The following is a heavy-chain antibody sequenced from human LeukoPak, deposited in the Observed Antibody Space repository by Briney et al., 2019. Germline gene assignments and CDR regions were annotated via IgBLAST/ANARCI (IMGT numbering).Heavy chain of an antibody. J-gene: IGHJ6*02. Sequence: SETLSLTCTVSGGSISSYYWSWIRQPPGKGLEWIGYIYYSGSTNYNPSLKSRDTISVDTSKNQFSLKLSSVTAADTAVYYCARDPGYSTKYGMDVWGQGTTVTVSS. CDR2: IYYSGST. CDR3: ARDPGYSTKYGMDV. D-gene: IGHD6-13*01. V-gene: IGHV4-59*01. CDR1: GGSISSYY.